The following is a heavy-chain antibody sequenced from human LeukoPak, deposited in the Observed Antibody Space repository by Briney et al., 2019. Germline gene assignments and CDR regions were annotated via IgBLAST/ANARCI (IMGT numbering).Heavy chain of an antibody. J-gene: IGHJ4*02. CDR3: ARGEVRDYYDSSGLTYYFDY. V-gene: IGHV1-18*01. D-gene: IGHD3-22*01. CDR1: GYTFTSYG. CDR2: ISAYNGNT. Sequence: ASVKVSCKASGYTFTSYGISWVRQAPGQGLEWMGWISAYNGNTNYAQKLQGRVTMTTDTSTSTAYMELRSLRSDDTAVYYCARGEVRDYYDSSGLTYYFDYWGQGTLVTVSS.